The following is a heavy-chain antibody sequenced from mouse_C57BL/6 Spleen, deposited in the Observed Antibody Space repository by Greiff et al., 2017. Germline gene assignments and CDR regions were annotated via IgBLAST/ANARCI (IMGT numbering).Heavy chain of an antibody. J-gene: IGHJ4*01. Sequence: VQLQQSGAELVRPGASVTLSCKASGYTFTDYEMHWVKQTPVHGLEWIGAIEPETGGTAYNQKFKGKAILTADKSSSTAYMELRSLTSEDSAVYYCTRRVLEAMDYWGQGTSVTVSS. CDR3: TRRVLEAMDY. V-gene: IGHV1-15*01. CDR2: IEPETGGT. CDR1: GYTFTDYE. D-gene: IGHD5-1*01.